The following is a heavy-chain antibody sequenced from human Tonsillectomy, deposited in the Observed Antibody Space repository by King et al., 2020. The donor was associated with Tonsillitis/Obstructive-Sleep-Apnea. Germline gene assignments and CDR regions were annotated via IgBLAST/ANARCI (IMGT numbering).Heavy chain of an antibody. V-gene: IGHV3-15*01. CDR1: GFTFSNAW. D-gene: IGHD1-1*01. CDR2: IKSKTDGGTT. J-gene: IGHJ6*03. CDR3: TPVDDRYYYYYMDV. Sequence: VQLVQSGGGLVKPGGSLRLSCAASGFTFSNAWMTWVRQAPGKGLEWVGRIKSKTDGGTTDYAAPVKGRFTISRDDSNNTLYLHMNSLKTEDTAVYYCTPVDDRYYYYYMDVWGKGTTVTVSS.